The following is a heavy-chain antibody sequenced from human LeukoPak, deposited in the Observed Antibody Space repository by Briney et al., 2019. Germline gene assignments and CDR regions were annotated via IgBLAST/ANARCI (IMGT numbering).Heavy chain of an antibody. V-gene: IGHV3-48*03. J-gene: IGHJ4*02. CDR2: ISSSGSTI. CDR3: AKDRGSGMPTNFDY. Sequence: PGGSLRLSCAASGFTFSSYEMNWVRQAPGKGLEWVSYISSSGSTIYYADSVKGRFTISRDNAKNSLYLQMNSLRAEDTAVYYCAKDRGSGMPTNFDYWGQGTLVTVSS. D-gene: IGHD5-24*01. CDR1: GFTFSSYE.